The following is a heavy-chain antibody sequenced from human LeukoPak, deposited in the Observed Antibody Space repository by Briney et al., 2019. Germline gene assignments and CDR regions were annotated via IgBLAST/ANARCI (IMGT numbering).Heavy chain of an antibody. J-gene: IGHJ4*02. CDR1: GYTFTGYY. CDR3: ARGNDYVWGSYRYTPSYYFDY. D-gene: IGHD3-16*02. Sequence: VASVKVSCKASGYTFTGYYMHWVRQAPGQGLEWMGWINPNSGGTNYAQKFQGWVTMTRDTSISTAYMELSRLRSDDTAVYYCARGNDYVWGSYRYTPSYYFDYWGQGTLVTVSS. V-gene: IGHV1-2*04. CDR2: INPNSGGT.